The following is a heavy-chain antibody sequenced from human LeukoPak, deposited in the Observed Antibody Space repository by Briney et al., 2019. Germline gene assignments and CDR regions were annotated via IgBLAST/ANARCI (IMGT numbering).Heavy chain of an antibody. CDR1: GGSFSGYY. CDR2: INHSGST. D-gene: IGHD3-10*01. J-gene: IGHJ4*02. Sequence: SETLSLTCAVYGGSFSGYYWSWIRQPPGKGLEWIGEINHSGSTNSNPSFKSRVTISVDTSKNQFSLVLSSVTAADTAVYYCARDSTYYYGSGSSGPHYFDYWGQGTLVTVSS. V-gene: IGHV4-34*01. CDR3: ARDSTYYYGSGSSGPHYFDY.